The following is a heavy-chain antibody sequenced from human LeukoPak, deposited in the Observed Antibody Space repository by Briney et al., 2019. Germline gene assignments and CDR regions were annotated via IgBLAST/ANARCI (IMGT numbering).Heavy chain of an antibody. CDR2: INPSDGTT. Sequence: ASVKVSCKPSGYTFTNYFAQWVRQAPGQGPEWMGLINPSDGTTVYTQSFQGRITMTRDTSTTTVYMELISLRADDTAVYFCLREEVGGHFDYWGQGALVTVSS. D-gene: IGHD3-16*01. CDR1: GYTFTNYF. J-gene: IGHJ4*02. V-gene: IGHV1-46*01. CDR3: LREEVGGHFDY.